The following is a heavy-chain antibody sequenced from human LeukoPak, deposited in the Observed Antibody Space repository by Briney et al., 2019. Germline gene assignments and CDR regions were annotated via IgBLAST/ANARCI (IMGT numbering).Heavy chain of an antibody. J-gene: IGHJ6*02. V-gene: IGHV1-2*02. D-gene: IGHD1-26*01. CDR1: GYTFTGYY. CDR3: ARWPGSGSYGPWDYYYYGMDV. CDR2: INPNSGGT. Sequence: ASVKVSCKASGYTFTGYYMHWVRQAPGQGLEWMGWINPNSGGTNYAQKFQGRVTMPRDTSISTAYMELSRLRSDDTAVYYCARWPGSGSYGPWDYYYYGMDVWGQGTTVTVSS.